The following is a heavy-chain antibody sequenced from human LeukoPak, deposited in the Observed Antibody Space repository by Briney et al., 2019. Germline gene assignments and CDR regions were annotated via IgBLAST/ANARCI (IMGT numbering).Heavy chain of an antibody. D-gene: IGHD2/OR15-2a*01. CDR3: ASSSTLTP. Sequence: SETLSLTCAVYGGPFSGYYWSWIRQPPGKGLEWIGEINHSGSTNYNPSLKSRVTISVDTSKNQFSLKLSSVTAADTAVYYCASSSTLTPWGQGTLVTVSS. V-gene: IGHV4-34*01. CDR2: INHSGST. J-gene: IGHJ5*02. CDR1: GGPFSGYY.